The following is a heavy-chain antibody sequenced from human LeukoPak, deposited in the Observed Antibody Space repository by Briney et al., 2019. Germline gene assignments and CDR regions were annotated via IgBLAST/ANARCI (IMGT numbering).Heavy chain of an antibody. V-gene: IGHV4-39*02. CDR2: IDYREST. CDR1: DGSISSSNYY. D-gene: IGHD3-22*01. J-gene: IGHJ4*02. Sequence: PSETLSLTCTVSDGSISSSNYYWVWIRQPPGKGLEWIGSIDYRESTYKNPSLKSRVTISVDTSKNDFSLKLTSVTAADTAVYYCGSWRLTYYYDSSGYLDYWGQGTLVTVSS. CDR3: GSWRLTYYYDSSGYLDY.